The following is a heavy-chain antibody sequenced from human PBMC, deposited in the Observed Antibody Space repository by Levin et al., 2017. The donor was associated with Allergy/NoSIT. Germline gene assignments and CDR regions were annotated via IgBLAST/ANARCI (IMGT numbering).Heavy chain of an antibody. CDR2: ISGSGGST. J-gene: IGHJ1*01. D-gene: IGHD1-26*01. CDR1: GFAFSNYA. Sequence: PGESLKISCAVSGFAFSNYAMSWVRQAPGKGLEWVSAISGSGGSTYYADSVQGRFTISRDNSKNTLYLQMNSLGGEDTAVYYCAKSPGYSDNWAEEGRYFQQWGQGTLVSVSS. CDR3: AKSPGYSDNWAEEGRYFQQ. V-gene: IGHV3-23*01.